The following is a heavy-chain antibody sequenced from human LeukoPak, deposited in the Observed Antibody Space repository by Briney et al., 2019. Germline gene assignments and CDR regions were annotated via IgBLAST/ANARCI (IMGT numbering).Heavy chain of an antibody. CDR2: IYTSGST. J-gene: IGHJ4*02. V-gene: IGHV4-4*07. Sequence: PSETLSLTCTVSGGSISSYYWSWIRQPAGKGLEWIGRIYTSGSTNYNPSLKSRVTMSVDTSKNQFSLKLSSVTAADTAVYYCARETPPGIVGATSLDYWGQGTLVTVSS. D-gene: IGHD1-26*01. CDR3: ARETPPGIVGATSLDY. CDR1: GGSISSYY.